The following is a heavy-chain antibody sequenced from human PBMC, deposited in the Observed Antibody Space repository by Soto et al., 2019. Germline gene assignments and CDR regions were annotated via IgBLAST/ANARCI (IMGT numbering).Heavy chain of an antibody. J-gene: IGHJ4*02. CDR1: GFTFSTYW. CDR3: ASAVGLAEAF. Sequence: GGSLRLSCAASGFTFSTYWMHWVRQAPGKGLEWVANIKYDGSDKYYLDSVKGRFTISRDNAKKSLFLQMNSLRAEDTAVYYCASAVGLAEAFWGQGTLVTVSS. CDR2: IKYDGSDK. V-gene: IGHV3-7*01. D-gene: IGHD2-2*01.